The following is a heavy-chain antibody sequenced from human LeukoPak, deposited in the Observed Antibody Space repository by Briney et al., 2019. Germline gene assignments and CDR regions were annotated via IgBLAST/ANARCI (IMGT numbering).Heavy chain of an antibody. Sequence: PSETLSLTCSVSGGSISSSSYYWGWIRQPPGQGLEWIGSINYSGNTYYNPSLKSRVTISVDTSKNQFSLKLRPVTAADTAVYYCASPSSSSSTYDYWGRGTLVTVSS. CDR1: GGSISSSSYY. CDR2: INYSGNT. V-gene: IGHV4-39*01. CDR3: ASPSSSSSTYDY. J-gene: IGHJ4*02. D-gene: IGHD6-6*01.